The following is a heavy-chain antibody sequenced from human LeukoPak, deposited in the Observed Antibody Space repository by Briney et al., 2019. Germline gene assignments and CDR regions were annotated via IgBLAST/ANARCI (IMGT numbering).Heavy chain of an antibody. D-gene: IGHD6-13*01. CDR3: AKEGAAPGPDFDY. J-gene: IGHJ4*02. CDR2: IVPSGST. V-gene: IGHV4-4*07. CDR1: GASIRSYY. Sequence: SETLSLTCTVSGASIRSYYWSWIRQPAGKGLEWIGRIVPSGSTNYNPSLKSRVNMSVDTSKNQFSLKLNSVTAADTAVYYCAKEGAAPGPDFDYWGQGTLVIVSS.